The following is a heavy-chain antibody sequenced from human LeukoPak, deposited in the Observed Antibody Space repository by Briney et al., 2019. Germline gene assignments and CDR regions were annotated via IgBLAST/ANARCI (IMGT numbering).Heavy chain of an antibody. V-gene: IGHV4-38-2*02. CDR1: GYSISSGYY. Sequence: SETLSLTCTVSGYSISSGYYWGWIRQPPGKGLEWIGSIYHSGSTYYNPSLKSRVTISVDTSKNQFSLKLSSVTAADTAVYYCALLGNNWFDPWGQGTLVTVSS. D-gene: IGHD1-26*01. CDR2: IYHSGST. J-gene: IGHJ5*02. CDR3: ALLGNNWFDP.